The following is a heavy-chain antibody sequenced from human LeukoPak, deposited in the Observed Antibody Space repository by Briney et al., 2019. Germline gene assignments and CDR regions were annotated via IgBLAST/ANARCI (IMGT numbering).Heavy chain of an antibody. V-gene: IGHV1-69*05. D-gene: IGHD3-3*01. CDR2: IIPIFGTA. CDR3: AGVAFWSGPYYFDY. CDR1: GYTFTSYD. Sequence: GASVKVSCKASGYTFTSYDINWVRQAPGQGLEWMGGIIPIFGTANYAQKFQGRVTITTDESTSTAYMELSSLRSEDTAVYYCAGVAFWSGPYYFDYWGQGTLVTVSS. J-gene: IGHJ4*02.